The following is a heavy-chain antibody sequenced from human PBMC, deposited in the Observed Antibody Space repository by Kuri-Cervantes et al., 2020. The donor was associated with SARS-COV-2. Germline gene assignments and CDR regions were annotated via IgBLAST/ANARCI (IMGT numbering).Heavy chain of an antibody. V-gene: IGHV5-51*01. CDR2: IYPGDSDT. CDR3: ARRAYDERVDYYYMDV. CDR1: GYSFTTYW. J-gene: IGHJ6*03. D-gene: IGHD3-3*01. Sequence: GGSLRLSCKGSGYSFTTYWIGWVRQMPGKGLEWMGIIYPGDSDTRYSPSFQGQVTISADKSISTAFLQWSSLKASDTAIYYCARRAYDERVDYYYMDVWGKGTTVTVSS.